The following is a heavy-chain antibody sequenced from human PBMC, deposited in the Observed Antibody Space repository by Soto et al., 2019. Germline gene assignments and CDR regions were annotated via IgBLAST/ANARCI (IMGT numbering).Heavy chain of an antibody. CDR3: ARDRSTTGSYYFDY. D-gene: IGHD6-25*01. J-gene: IGHJ4*02. Sequence: QVQLQESGPGLVKPSETLALTCTVSDGSMSTYYWSWIRQPPGKGLEWVGYVYYSGTTNYNPSLKSRVPISVDTSKNQFSLKLSSLTAADTAVYYCARDRSTTGSYYFDYWGQGTLVTVSS. CDR2: VYYSGTT. V-gene: IGHV4-59*01. CDR1: DGSMSTYY.